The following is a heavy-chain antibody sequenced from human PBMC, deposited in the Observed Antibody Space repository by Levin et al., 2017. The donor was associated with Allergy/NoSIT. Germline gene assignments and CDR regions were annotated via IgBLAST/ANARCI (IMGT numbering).Heavy chain of an antibody. CDR1: GGSISSYY. J-gene: IGHJ6*02. V-gene: IGHV4-4*07. CDR2: IYTSGST. CDR3: ASSGYSSATDGMDV. D-gene: IGHD6-19*01. Sequence: NPSETLSLTCTVSGGSISSYYWSWIRQPAGKGLEWIGRIYTSGSTNYNPSLKSRVTMSVDTSKNQFSLKLSSVTAADTAVYYCASSGYSSATDGMDVWGQGTTVTVSS.